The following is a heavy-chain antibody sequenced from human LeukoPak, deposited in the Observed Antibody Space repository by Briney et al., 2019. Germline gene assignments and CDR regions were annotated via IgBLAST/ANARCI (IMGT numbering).Heavy chain of an antibody. CDR1: GYTFTSYG. CDR2: ISAYNGNT. D-gene: IGHD2-2*01. J-gene: IGHJ6*03. Sequence: ASVTVSCKASGYTFTSYGISWVRQAPGQGLEWMGWISAYNGNTNYPQKLQGRATMTTDTSTSTAYMELRSLRSEDTAVYYCARDMWEIVVVPAARQDYYYYYMDVWGKGTTVTVSS. V-gene: IGHV1-18*01. CDR3: ARDMWEIVVVPAARQDYYYYYMDV.